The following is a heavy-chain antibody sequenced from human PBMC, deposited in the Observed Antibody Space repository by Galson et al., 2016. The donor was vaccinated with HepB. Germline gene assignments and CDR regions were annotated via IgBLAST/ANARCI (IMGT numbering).Heavy chain of an antibody. V-gene: IGHV3-7*04. CDR1: GLTFSSFW. Sequence: SLRLSCAASGLTFSSFWVTWVRQAPGKGLEWVANINHDGNEKHHLDSVRGRFTISRDNAKNSLYLQINSLRAEDTAVYYCARAYHYTLDYWGQGTLVTVSS. CDR3: ARAYHYTLDY. J-gene: IGHJ4*02. D-gene: IGHD3-22*01. CDR2: INHDGNEK.